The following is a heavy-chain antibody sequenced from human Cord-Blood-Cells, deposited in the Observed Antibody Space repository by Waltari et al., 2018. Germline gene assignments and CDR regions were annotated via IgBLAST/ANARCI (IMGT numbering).Heavy chain of an antibody. V-gene: IGHV1-2*02. CDR1: GYTFTGYY. CDR3: ARDGCSSTSCYAFDI. J-gene: IGHJ3*02. Sequence: QVQLVQSGAVVKKPGASVKVSCKASGYTFTGYYMHWVRQAPGQGLEWMGWINPNSGGTNYAQKFQGRVTMTRDTSISTAYMELSRLRSDDTAVYYCARDGCSSTSCYAFDIWGQGTMVTVSS. D-gene: IGHD2-2*01. CDR2: INPNSGGT.